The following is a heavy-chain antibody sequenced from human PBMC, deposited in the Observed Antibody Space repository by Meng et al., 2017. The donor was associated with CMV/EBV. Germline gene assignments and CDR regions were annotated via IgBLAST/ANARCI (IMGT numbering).Heavy chain of an antibody. CDR2: ISSSSSYI. D-gene: IGHD2-2*02. J-gene: IGHJ4*02. CDR1: GFTLSSYS. CDR3: ARLYLPLGFDY. Sequence: GGSLRLSCAASGFTLSSYSMNWVRQAPGKGLEWVSSISSSSSYIYYADSVKGRFTISRDNAKNSLYLQMNSLRAEDTAVYYCARLYLPLGFDYWGQGTLVTVSS. V-gene: IGHV3-21*01.